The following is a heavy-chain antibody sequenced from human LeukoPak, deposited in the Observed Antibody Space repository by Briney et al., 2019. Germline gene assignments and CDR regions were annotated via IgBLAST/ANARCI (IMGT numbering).Heavy chain of an antibody. CDR1: GFTFSSYA. V-gene: IGHV3-30-3*01. CDR2: ISYDGSNK. CDR3: AREQRGYYGSGSS. Sequence: GGSLRLSCAASGFTFSSYAMHWVRQAPGKGLEWVAVISYDGSNKYYADSVKGRFTISRDNSKNTLYLQMNSLRAEDTAVYYCAREQRGYYGSGSSWGQGTLVTVSS. D-gene: IGHD3-10*01. J-gene: IGHJ5*02.